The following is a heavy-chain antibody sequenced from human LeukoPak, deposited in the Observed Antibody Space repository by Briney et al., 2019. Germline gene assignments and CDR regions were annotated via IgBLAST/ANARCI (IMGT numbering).Heavy chain of an antibody. CDR1: GDSIKNTHYH. D-gene: IGHD5-18*01. V-gene: IGHV4-39*01. J-gene: IGHJ5*02. CDR3: ARTLSRGYSYGYYLDP. Sequence: SSETLPLTCTVSGDSIKNTHYHWDWIRQPPGKGLEWIGSIFYSGGTYYSESLKSRVNISVDTSKNQFSLKLTSVTATDTALYFCARTLSRGYSYGYYLDPWGRGTLVTVSS. CDR2: IFYSGGT.